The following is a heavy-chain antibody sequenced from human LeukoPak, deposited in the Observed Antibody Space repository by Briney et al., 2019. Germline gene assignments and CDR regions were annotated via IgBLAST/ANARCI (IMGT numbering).Heavy chain of an antibody. V-gene: IGHV3-23*01. CDR3: AKVTSIIAAPGYFDY. D-gene: IGHD6-6*01. Sequence: GGSLRLSCAASGFTFSTYAMSWVRQAPGKGLEWVSAISGSGGSTYYADSVKGRFTISRDNSKNTLYLQMNSLRAEDTAVYYCAKVTSIIAAPGYFDYWGQGTLVTVSS. CDR1: GFTFSTYA. CDR2: ISGSGGST. J-gene: IGHJ4*02.